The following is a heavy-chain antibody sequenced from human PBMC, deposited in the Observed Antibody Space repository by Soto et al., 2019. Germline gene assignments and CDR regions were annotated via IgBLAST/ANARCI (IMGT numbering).Heavy chain of an antibody. CDR2: IDGVGTGT. V-gene: IGHV3-74*01. Sequence: GGSLRLSCAASGFTFTNYWMHWVRQVPGKGLVWVSRIDGVGTGTSYSDSVRGRFTISRDNAENMLYLQMNSLRAEDTAVYYCITVFEYWGQGTMVTVYS. J-gene: IGHJ4*02. D-gene: IGHD1-20*01. CDR3: ITVFEY. CDR1: GFTFTNYW.